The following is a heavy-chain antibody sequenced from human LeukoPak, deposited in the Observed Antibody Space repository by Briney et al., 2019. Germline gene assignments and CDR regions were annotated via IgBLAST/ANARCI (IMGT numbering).Heavy chain of an antibody. CDR3: ARGRYWGSSGPFNYFDY. J-gene: IGHJ4*02. D-gene: IGHD6-19*01. V-gene: IGHV1-2*02. CDR2: INPNSGGT. CDR1: VYTFTGYY. Sequence: ASVKVSCKASVYTFTGYYINWVRQAPGQGLEWMGWINPNSGGTNYAQKFQGRVTMTRDTSISTAYMELSRLRSDDTAVYYCARGRYWGSSGPFNYFDYWGQGALVTVSS.